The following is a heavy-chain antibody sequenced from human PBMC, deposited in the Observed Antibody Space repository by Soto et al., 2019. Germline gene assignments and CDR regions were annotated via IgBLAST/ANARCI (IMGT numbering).Heavy chain of an antibody. CDR2: IYPGDSDT. V-gene: IGHV5-51*01. J-gene: IGHJ4*02. CDR3: ARQGYDSSGYHTSPFDY. Sequence: GESLKISCKGSGYSFTSYWIGWVRQMPGKGLEWMGIIYPGDSDTRYSPSFQGQVTISADKSISTAYLQWSSLKASDTAMYYCARQGYDSSGYHTSPFDYWGQGTLVTVSS. CDR1: GYSFTSYW. D-gene: IGHD3-22*01.